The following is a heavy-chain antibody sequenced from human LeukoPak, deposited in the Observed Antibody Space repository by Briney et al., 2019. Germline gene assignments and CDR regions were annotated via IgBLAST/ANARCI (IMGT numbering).Heavy chain of an antibody. Sequence: PSETLSLTCAVYGGSFSGYYWNWIRQPPGKGLEWIGEINHSGRTNYNPSLKSRVTISVDTTKNQFSLKLSSVTAADTAVYYCARGLPSLGDYWGQGTLVTVSS. CDR1: GGSFSGYY. J-gene: IGHJ4*02. CDR2: INHSGRT. V-gene: IGHV4-34*01. D-gene: IGHD2-2*01. CDR3: ARGLPSLGDY.